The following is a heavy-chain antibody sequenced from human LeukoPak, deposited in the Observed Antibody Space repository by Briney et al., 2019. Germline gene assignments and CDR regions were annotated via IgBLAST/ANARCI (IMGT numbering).Heavy chain of an antibody. CDR2: INRRGHT. Sequence: PGGSLRLSCAASGFTFDRFTIHWVRQTPGKGLEWVSLINRRGHTFYADSVKGRFTISRDNSRNPVFLQMNSLRPEDTALYHCAKEVDCPSDCLFFHSWGQGTLVTVS. J-gene: IGHJ4*02. D-gene: IGHD2-21*02. CDR1: GFTFDRFT. V-gene: IGHV3-43*01. CDR3: AKEVDCPSDCLFFHS.